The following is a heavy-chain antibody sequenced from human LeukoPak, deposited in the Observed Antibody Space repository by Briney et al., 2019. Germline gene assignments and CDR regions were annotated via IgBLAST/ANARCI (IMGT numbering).Heavy chain of an antibody. J-gene: IGHJ3*02. D-gene: IGHD2-2*01. CDR2: IYYSGST. CDR3: ARTVVPAAIKLGAFDI. CDR1: GGSFSGYY. V-gene: IGHV4-59*01. Sequence: SETLSLTCAVYGGSFSGYYWSWIRQPPGKGLEWIGYIYYSGSTNYNPSLKSRVTISVDTSKNQFSLKLSSMTAADTAVYYCARTVVPAAIKLGAFDIWGQGTMVTVSS.